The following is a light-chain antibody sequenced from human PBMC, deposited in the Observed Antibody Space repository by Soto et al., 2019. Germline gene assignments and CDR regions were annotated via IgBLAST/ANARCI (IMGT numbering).Light chain of an antibody. CDR2: AAS. Sequence: DIQMTQSPSSLSASVGDRVTISCRASQTISSYLNWYQQTPGQAPKLLIHAASSLQSGVPSRFSGSESGTDFTLTISSLQPEDFATYYCQQSYSTPLTFGGGTKVEIK. V-gene: IGKV1-39*01. J-gene: IGKJ4*01. CDR3: QQSYSTPLT. CDR1: QTISSY.